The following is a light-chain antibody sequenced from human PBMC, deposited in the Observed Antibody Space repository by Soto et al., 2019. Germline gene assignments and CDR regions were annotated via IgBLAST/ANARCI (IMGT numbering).Light chain of an antibody. CDR2: EGS. J-gene: IGLJ2*01. V-gene: IGLV2-23*01. Sequence: QSALTQPASVSGSPGQSITISCTGTSRDVGRYNFVSWYQQHPGKVPKLIIYEGSKRPSGVSNRFSGSKSGNTASLTISGLQAEDEADYYCSAYAGSITPVVFGGGTQLTVL. CDR1: SRDVGRYNF. CDR3: SAYAGSITPVV.